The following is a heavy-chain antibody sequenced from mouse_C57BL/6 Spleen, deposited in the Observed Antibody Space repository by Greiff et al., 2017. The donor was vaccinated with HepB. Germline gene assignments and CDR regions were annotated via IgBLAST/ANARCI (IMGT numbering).Heavy chain of an antibody. Sequence: EVQLVESGGGLVQPGGSLSLSCAASGFTFTDYYMSWVRQPPGKALEWLGFIRNKANGYTTEYIASVKGRFTISRDNSQSILYLQMNALRAEDSATYDCARSNWDRGYFDVWGTGTTVTVSS. D-gene: IGHD4-1*01. CDR2: IRNKANGYTT. CDR1: GFTFTDYY. CDR3: ARSNWDRGYFDV. V-gene: IGHV7-3*01. J-gene: IGHJ1*03.